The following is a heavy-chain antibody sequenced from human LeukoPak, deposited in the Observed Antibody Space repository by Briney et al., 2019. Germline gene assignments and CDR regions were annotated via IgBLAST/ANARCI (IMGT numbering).Heavy chain of an antibody. CDR2: IIPIFGTA. Sequence: ASVKVSCKASGGTFSSYAISWVRQAPGQGLEWMGGIIPIFGTANYAQKFQGRVTITADESTSTAYMELSSLRSEDTAVYYCAREGGYCGGDCYGLVSWDYWGQGTLVTVSS. CDR3: AREGGYCGGDCYGLVSWDY. D-gene: IGHD2-21*02. CDR1: GGTFSSYA. V-gene: IGHV1-69*13. J-gene: IGHJ4*02.